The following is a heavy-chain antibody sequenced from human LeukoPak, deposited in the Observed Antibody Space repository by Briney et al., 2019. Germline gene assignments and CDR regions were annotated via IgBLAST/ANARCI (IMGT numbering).Heavy chain of an antibody. CDR2: ISDRGSTI. J-gene: IGHJ4*02. CDR1: GFTLSNYA. CDR3: AKEGPDCGGDCYGVFDY. Sequence: GGSLRLSCAASGFTLSNYAVAWVRQVAGKGLEWVSVISDRGSTIFYADSVKGRFTISRDNSKNTLYLQMHSLRAEDTALYYCAKEGPDCGGDCYGVFDYWGRGTLVTVSS. D-gene: IGHD2-21*02. V-gene: IGHV3-23*01.